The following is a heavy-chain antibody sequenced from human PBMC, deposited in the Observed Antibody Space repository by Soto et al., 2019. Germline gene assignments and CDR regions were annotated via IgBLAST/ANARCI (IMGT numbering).Heavy chain of an antibody. V-gene: IGHV5-51*01. CDR1: GYSFTSYW. CDR3: ARPFDTSGWYDH. CDR2: IYPGDSDT. J-gene: IGHJ5*02. D-gene: IGHD6-19*01. Sequence: GALKISCKGFGYSFTSYWIAWVRQMPGKGLECMGIIYPGDSDTRYSPSFEGQVTISADKSINTAYLQWSSLKASDSAMYYCARPFDTSGWYDHWGQGTLVTGSS.